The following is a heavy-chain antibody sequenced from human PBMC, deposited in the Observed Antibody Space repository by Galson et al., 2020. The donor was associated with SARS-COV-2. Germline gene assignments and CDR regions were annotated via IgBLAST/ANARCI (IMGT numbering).Heavy chain of an antibody. CDR3: ARLHYGEYAPEAFDI. V-gene: IGHV4-30-2*01. Sequence: SETLSITCAVSGTSISSGSYSWNWLRQPPGKGLDWIGYISHSGGTYYNPSLKSRVTISGDRSKNQFSLRLSSVTAADTAVYYCARLHYGEYAPEAFDIWGPGTRVTVAS. J-gene: IGHJ3*02. CDR1: GTSISSGSYS. D-gene: IGHD4-17*01. CDR2: ISHSGGT.